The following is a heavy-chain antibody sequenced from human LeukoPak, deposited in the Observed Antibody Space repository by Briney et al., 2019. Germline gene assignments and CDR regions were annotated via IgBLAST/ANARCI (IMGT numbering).Heavy chain of an antibody. CDR2: INPNSGGT. J-gene: IGHJ4*02. V-gene: IGHV1-2*02. CDR1: GYTFTGYY. D-gene: IGHD4-17*01. Sequence: GASVKVSCKASGYTFTGYYMHWVRQAPGQGLEWMGWINPNSGGTNYAQKFQGRVTMTRDTSISTAYMELSRLRSDDTAVYYCAREAMTTVTTVDYWGQGTLVTVSS. CDR3: AREAMTTVTTVDY.